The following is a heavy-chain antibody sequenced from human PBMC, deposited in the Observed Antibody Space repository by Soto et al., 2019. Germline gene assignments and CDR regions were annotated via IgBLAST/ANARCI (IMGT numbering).Heavy chain of an antibody. V-gene: IGHV4-59*12. D-gene: IGHD3-10*01. CDR2: IYYSGST. J-gene: IGHJ6*02. CDR3: ARFHRDGGDYYGIDV. CDR1: GDSMSSYY. Sequence: SETLSLTCTVSGDSMSSYYLSWIRQPPGKGLEWIGYIYYSGSTIYNPSLKSRVTISVDTSTNQFSLKLSSVTAADTAVYYCARFHRDGGDYYGIDVWGQGTTVTVS.